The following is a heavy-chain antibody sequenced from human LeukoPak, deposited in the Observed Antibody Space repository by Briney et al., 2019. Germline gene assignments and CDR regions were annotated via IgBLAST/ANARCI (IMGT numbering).Heavy chain of an antibody. D-gene: IGHD6-6*01. CDR1: GGSFSGYY. CDR3: ARREYSSSPGLYFFDY. J-gene: IGHJ4*02. V-gene: IGHV4-34*01. Sequence: PSETLSLTCAVYGGSFSGYYWNWIRQPPGKGLEWIGEINHSGSTNYNPSLKSRVTISVDTSKNQFSLKLSSVTAADTAVYYCARREYSSSPGLYFFDYWGQGTLVTVSS. CDR2: INHSGST.